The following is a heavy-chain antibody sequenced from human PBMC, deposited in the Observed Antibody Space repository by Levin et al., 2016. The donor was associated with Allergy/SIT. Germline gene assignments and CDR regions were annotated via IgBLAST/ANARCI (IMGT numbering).Heavy chain of an antibody. J-gene: IGHJ6*02. CDR1: GYTFTSHV. CDR2: INVDNGNT. Sequence: ASVKVSCKASGYTFTSHVMHWVRQAPGPGHRLEWMGWINVDNGNTKFSREFQGRVTITRDTSATTAYMELSSLRSEDTAVYYCARDFDILTDKKYHYYGMDVWGQGTTVTVSS. V-gene: IGHV1-3*01. CDR3: ARDFDILTDKKYHYYGMDV. D-gene: IGHD3-9*01.